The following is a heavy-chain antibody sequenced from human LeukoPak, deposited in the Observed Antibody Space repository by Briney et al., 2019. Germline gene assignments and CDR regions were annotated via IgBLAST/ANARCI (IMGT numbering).Heavy chain of an antibody. CDR3: AKAGGSGSYFNVPVGY. CDR2: ISGDGGST. D-gene: IGHD3-10*01. CDR1: GFTFDDYA. V-gene: IGHV3-43*02. Sequence: PGGSLRLSCAASGFTFDDYAMHGVRQAPGGGLEWVSRISGDGGSTYYADSLKRRFTISRDNSNTSLYLQMNSLSTEATALYYCAKAGGSGSYFNVPVGYWGQGTLVTVSS. J-gene: IGHJ4*02.